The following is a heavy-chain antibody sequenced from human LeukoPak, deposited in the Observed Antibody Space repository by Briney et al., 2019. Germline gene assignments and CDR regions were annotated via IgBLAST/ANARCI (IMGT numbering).Heavy chain of an antibody. CDR3: ARHLSGTTMSHYFDF. V-gene: IGHV4-39*01. Sequence: PSETLSLTCTVSGDSISSGRNYWGWIRQSPGKGLEWIASIYSSGNTHSNPSLKSRVSISVDTSKNQVSLKLYSVTASDAAIYYCARHLSGTTMSHYFDFWGQGTLVTVSS. CDR2: IYSSGNT. CDR1: GDSISSGRNY. D-gene: IGHD1-1*01. J-gene: IGHJ4*02.